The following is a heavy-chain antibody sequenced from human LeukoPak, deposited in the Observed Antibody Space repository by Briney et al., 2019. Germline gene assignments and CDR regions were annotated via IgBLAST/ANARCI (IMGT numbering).Heavy chain of an antibody. J-gene: IGHJ4*02. D-gene: IGHD6-13*01. CDR3: ARDYSRTYYFDY. CDR2: INPNSGGT. V-gene: IGHV1-2*02. CDR1: GYTFTGYY. Sequence: ASVKVSCKASGYTFTGYYMHWVRQAPGPGLEWMGWINPNSGGTNYAQKFQGRVTMTRDTSISTAYMELSRLRSDDTAVYYCARDYSRTYYFDYWGQGTLVTVSS.